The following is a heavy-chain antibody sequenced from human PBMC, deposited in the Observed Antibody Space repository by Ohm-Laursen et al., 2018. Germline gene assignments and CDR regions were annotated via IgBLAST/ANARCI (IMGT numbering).Heavy chain of an antibody. V-gene: IGHV3-7*01. CDR3: ATRRAGTH. J-gene: IGHJ1*01. D-gene: IGHD1-1*01. CDR1: GFIFSNYW. CDR2: IRKDGGET. Sequence: SLRLSCAASGFIFSNYWMTWVRQAPGKGLEWVANIRKDGGETYYADSVKGRFTISRDNAKNSLYLQMNSLRAEDTAVYYCATRRAGTHWGQGTLVTVSS.